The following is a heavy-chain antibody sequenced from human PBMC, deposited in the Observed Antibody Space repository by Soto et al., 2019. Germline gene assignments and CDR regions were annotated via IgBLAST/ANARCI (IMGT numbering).Heavy chain of an antibody. D-gene: IGHD3-22*01. J-gene: IGHJ6*02. CDR2: ISAYNGNT. V-gene: IGHV1-18*01. CDR1: GYTFTRYG. Sequence: QVQLVQSGAEVKKPGASVKVSCKASGYTFTRYGISWVRQAPGQELEWMGWISAYNGNTKYAQKLQGRVTMTTDTSTSTAYMALRSLRSDDTAVYYCARDAVASSGSYHYYYSGMDVWGLGTTVTVSS. CDR3: ARDAVASSGSYHYYYSGMDV.